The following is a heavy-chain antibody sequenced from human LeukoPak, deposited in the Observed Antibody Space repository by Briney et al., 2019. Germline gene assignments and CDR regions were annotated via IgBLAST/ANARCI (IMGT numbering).Heavy chain of an antibody. D-gene: IGHD3-10*01. V-gene: IGHV4-39*01. CDR1: GDSIGSSSSY. CDR2: IYYSGST. J-gene: IGHJ5*02. CDR3: ARNRYYYGSANYGVPNWFDP. Sequence: PSETLSLTCTVSGDSIGSSSSYWGWIRQPPGKGLEWIGSIYYSGSTYYNPSLKSRVTISVDTSKNQFSLKLSSVTAADTAVYYCARNRYYYGSANYGVPNWFDPWGQGTLVTFSS.